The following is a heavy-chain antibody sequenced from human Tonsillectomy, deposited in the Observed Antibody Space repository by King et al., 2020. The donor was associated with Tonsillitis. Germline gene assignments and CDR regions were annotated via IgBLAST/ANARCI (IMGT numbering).Heavy chain of an antibody. V-gene: IGHV3-48*01. D-gene: IGHD3-9*01. CDR3: ARDRDWAFDY. J-gene: IGHJ4*02. CDR2: INHDSSAI. Sequence: VQLVESGGGLVQPGGSLRLSCAASGFAFSSYSMNWVRQAPGKGLDWVSNINHDSSAIYYADSVKGRFTISRDNAKNSLYLQINSLRAEDTALYYCARDRDWAFDYWGQGTLVAVSS. CDR1: GFAFSSYS.